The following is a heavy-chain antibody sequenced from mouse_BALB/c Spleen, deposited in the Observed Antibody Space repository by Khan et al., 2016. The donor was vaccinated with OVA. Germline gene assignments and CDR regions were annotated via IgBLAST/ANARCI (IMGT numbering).Heavy chain of an antibody. Sequence: VQLKESGTVLARPGASVKMSCKASGYTFTSYWIHWIKQRPGQGLEWIGDIYPGNTDTNYNQKFKGMANLTAVPSTSPAYLELSSLTNEDSAVYYWTRRNWDVAWFAYWGQGTLVTVSA. V-gene: IGHV1-5*01. D-gene: IGHD4-1*01. CDR3: TRRNWDVAWFAY. CDR2: IYPGNTDT. J-gene: IGHJ3*01. CDR1: GYTFTSYW.